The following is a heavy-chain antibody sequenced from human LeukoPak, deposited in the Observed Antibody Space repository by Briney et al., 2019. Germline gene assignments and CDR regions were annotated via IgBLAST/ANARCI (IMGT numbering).Heavy chain of an antibody. CDR1: GGSISSTSDY. D-gene: IGHD3-22*01. CDR2: IYYSGST. Sequence: SETLSLTCTVSGGSISSTSDYWGWIRQPPGKGLEWIGSIYYSGSTYYNPSLKSRVTISVDTSKNQFSLKLSSVTAADTAVYYCATYYYDSSGYYSDAFDIWGQGTMVTVSS. V-gene: IGHV4-39*07. CDR3: ATYYYDSSGYYSDAFDI. J-gene: IGHJ3*02.